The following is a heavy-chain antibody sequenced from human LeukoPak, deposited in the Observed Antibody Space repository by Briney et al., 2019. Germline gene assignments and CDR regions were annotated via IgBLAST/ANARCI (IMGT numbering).Heavy chain of an antibody. CDR2: VSASGGST. J-gene: IGHJ4*02. CDR3: AKRLSIVDPYFDY. Sequence: RGSLRLSCAASGFTFSTYAMSWVCQAPGTGLEWVSGVSASGGSTNYADSVKGRFTISRDNSKNTLYLQMNSLRAEDTAVYYCAKRLSIVDPYFDYWGQGTLVTVSS. D-gene: IGHD3-22*01. V-gene: IGHV3-23*01. CDR1: GFTFSTYA.